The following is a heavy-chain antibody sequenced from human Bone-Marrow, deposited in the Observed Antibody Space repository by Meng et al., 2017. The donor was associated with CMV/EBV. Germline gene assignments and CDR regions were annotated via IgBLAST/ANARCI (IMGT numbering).Heavy chain of an antibody. V-gene: IGHV1-69*05. CDR3: ARDRYCSSTSCLGPGFDP. CDR2: IIPIFGTA. J-gene: IGHJ5*02. CDR1: GDTFSSYA. D-gene: IGHD2-2*01. Sequence: SVKVSCKASGDTFSSYAISWVRQAPGQGLEWMGGIIPIFGTANYAQKFQGRVTITTDESTSTAYMELSSLRSEDTAVYYCARDRYCSSTSCLGPGFDPWGQGTLVTVSS.